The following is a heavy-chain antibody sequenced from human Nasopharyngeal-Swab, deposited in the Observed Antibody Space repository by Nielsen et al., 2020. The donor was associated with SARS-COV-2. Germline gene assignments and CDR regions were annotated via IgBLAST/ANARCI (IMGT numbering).Heavy chain of an antibody. Sequence: GESLQLSYAASGFTFSGSAMHRARHASGNGLEWVVRIRSKANSYATAYAASVKARFTISSDDSKNTAYLQMNSLKTEDTAVYYCTSPIYCSSTSCSDVWGKGTTVTVSS. J-gene: IGHJ6*04. CDR1: GFTFSGSA. D-gene: IGHD2-2*01. CDR2: IRSKANSYAT. V-gene: IGHV3-73*01. CDR3: TSPIYCSSTSCSDV.